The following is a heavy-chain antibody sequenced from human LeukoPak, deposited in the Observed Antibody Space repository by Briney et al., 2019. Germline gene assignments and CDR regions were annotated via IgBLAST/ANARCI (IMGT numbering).Heavy chain of an antibody. D-gene: IGHD3-16*01. V-gene: IGHV5-51*01. CDR1: GYSFTSYW. Sequence: GESLQISCKGSGYSFTSYWIGWVRQMPGKGLEWMGIIYPGDSDTRYSPSFQGQVTISADKSISTAYLQWSSLKASDTAMYYCATPRGGYDYVWGSYTIWGQGTMVTVSS. CDR3: ATPRGGYDYVWGSYTI. J-gene: IGHJ3*02. CDR2: IYPGDSDT.